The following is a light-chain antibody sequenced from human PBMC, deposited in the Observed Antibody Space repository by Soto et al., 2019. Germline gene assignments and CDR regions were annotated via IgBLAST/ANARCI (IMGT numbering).Light chain of an antibody. Sequence: ELVLTQSPGTLSLSPGDRATLSCRARQSVSSTYLAWYQQRPGQAPRLLIYSSSSRASGIPDRFSGSGSGTDFTLPISRLEPEDFAVYYCQQYRTSPPTWPFGQGTKVEIK. CDR2: SSS. J-gene: IGKJ1*01. CDR1: QSVSSTY. CDR3: QQYRTSPPTWP. V-gene: IGKV3-20*01.